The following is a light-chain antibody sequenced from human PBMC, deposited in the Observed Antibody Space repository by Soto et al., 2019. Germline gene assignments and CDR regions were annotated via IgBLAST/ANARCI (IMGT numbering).Light chain of an antibody. J-gene: IGKJ1*01. CDR3: QQRSNWPRT. CDR1: QSVNSY. Sequence: EIVLTQSPATLSLSPGERATLSCRASQSVNSYLVWYQQKFGQAPRLLIYDASNRATGIPARFSGSGSGTDFTLTISSLEPEDFAVYYCQQRSNWPRTVGQGTKVEIK. V-gene: IGKV3-11*01. CDR2: DAS.